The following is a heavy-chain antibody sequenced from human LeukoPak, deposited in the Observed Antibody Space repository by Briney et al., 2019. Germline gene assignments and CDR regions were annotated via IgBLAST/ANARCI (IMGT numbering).Heavy chain of an antibody. CDR2: IIPILGIA. J-gene: IGHJ1*01. CDR1: GGTFSSYA. D-gene: IGHD1-26*01. Sequence: GASVKVSCTASGGTFSSYAISWVRQAPGQGLEWMGRIIPILGIANYAQKFQGRVTITADKSTSTAYMELSSLRSEDTAVYYCATSIVGLTYDEHFQHWGQGTLVTVSS. CDR3: ATSIVGLTYDEHFQH. V-gene: IGHV1-69*04.